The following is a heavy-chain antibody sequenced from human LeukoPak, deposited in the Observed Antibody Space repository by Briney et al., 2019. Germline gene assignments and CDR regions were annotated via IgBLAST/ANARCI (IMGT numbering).Heavy chain of an antibody. CDR3: ARHVSDYDFWSGYYRGNWFDP. Sequence: PGESLKISCKGSGYSFTSYWIGWVRQMPGKGLEWMGIIYPGDSDTRYSPSFQGQVTISADKSISTAYLQWSSLKASDTAMYYWARHVSDYDFWSGYYRGNWFDPWGQGTLVTVSS. J-gene: IGHJ5*02. V-gene: IGHV5-51*01. CDR1: GYSFTSYW. D-gene: IGHD3-3*01. CDR2: IYPGDSDT.